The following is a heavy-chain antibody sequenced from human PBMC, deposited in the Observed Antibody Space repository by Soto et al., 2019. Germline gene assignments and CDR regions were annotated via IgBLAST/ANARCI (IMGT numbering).Heavy chain of an antibody. CDR2: IIPIFGTA. CDR1: GFTFSSYA. J-gene: IGHJ3*02. D-gene: IGHD3-22*01. CDR3: ARDSRITMIVVVPSAFDI. Sequence: PGGSLRLSCAASGFTFSSYAISWVRQAPGQGLEWMGGIIPIFGTANYAQKFQGRVTITADESTSTAYMELSSLRSEDTAVYYCARDSRITMIVVVPSAFDIWGQGTMVTVSS. V-gene: IGHV1-69*01.